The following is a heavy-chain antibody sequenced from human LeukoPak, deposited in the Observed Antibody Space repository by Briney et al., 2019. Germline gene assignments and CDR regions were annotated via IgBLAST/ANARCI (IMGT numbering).Heavy chain of an antibody. Sequence: SQTLSLTCTVSGGSISSGSYYWSWIRQPARKGLEWIGRIYTSGSTNYNPSLKSRVTISVDTSKNQFSLKLSSVTAADTAVYYCARGYQLLLFDYWGQGTLVTVSS. CDR3: ARGYQLLLFDY. CDR1: GGSISSGSYY. CDR2: IYTSGST. V-gene: IGHV4-61*02. J-gene: IGHJ4*02. D-gene: IGHD2-2*01.